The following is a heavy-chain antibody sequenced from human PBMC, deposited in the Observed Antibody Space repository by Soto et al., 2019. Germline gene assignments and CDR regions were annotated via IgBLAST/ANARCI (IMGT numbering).Heavy chain of an antibody. CDR3: ASYYSSSWSFDY. D-gene: IGHD6-13*01. CDR1: GFTFSSYA. Sequence: PGGSLRLSCAASGFTFSSYAMHWVRQAPGKGLEWVAVISYDGSNKYYADSVKGRFTISRDNSKNTLYLQMNSLRAEDTAVYYCASYYSSSWSFDYWGQGTLVTSPQ. CDR2: ISYDGSNK. J-gene: IGHJ4*02. V-gene: IGHV3-30-3*01.